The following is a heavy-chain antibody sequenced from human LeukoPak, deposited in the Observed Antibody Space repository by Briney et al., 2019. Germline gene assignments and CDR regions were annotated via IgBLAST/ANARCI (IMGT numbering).Heavy chain of an antibody. J-gene: IGHJ4*02. CDR1: GGSISSGGYY. CDR2: IYYSGST. Sequence: DPSETLSLTCTVSGGSISSGGYYWSWIRQHPGKGLEWIGYIYYSGSTYYNPSLKSRVTISVDTSKNQFSLKLSSVTAADTAVYYCARSSYDSSGYYGDQFDCWGQGTLVTVSS. D-gene: IGHD3-22*01. CDR3: ARSSYDSSGYYGDQFDC. V-gene: IGHV4-31*03.